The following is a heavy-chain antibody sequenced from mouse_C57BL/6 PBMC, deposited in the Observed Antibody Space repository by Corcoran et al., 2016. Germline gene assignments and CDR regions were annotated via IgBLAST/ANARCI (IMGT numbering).Heavy chain of an antibody. Sequence: EVQLQQSGPELVKPGASVKIPCKASGYTFTDYNMDWVKQSHGKSLEWIGDINPNNGGTIYNQKFKGKATLTVDKSSSTAYMELRSLTSEDTAVYYCARTIRSRWYFDVWGTGTTVTVSS. V-gene: IGHV1-18*01. CDR3: ARTIRSRWYFDV. CDR1: GYTFTDYN. CDR2: INPNNGGT. J-gene: IGHJ1*03. D-gene: IGHD1-1*01.